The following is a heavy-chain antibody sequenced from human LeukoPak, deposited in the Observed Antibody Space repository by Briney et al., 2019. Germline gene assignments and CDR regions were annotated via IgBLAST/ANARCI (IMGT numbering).Heavy chain of an antibody. V-gene: IGHV4-59*12. CDR3: ARGVGGYLDY. D-gene: IGHD4-23*01. CDR1: GGSISSYY. CDR2: IYHSGST. Sequence: SETLSLTCTVSGGSISSYYWSWIRQPPGKGLEWIGYIYHSGSTYYNPSLKSRVTISVDRSKNQFSLKLSSVTAADTAVYYCARGVGGYLDYWGQGTLVTVSS. J-gene: IGHJ4*02.